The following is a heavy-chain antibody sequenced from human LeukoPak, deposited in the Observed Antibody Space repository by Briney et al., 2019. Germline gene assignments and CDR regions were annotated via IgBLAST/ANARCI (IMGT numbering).Heavy chain of an antibody. J-gene: IGHJ4*02. CDR2: ISYDGSNK. CDR1: GFTFSSYA. D-gene: IGHD3-22*01. CDR3: ARMVVVLNGAFDY. Sequence: GGSLRLSCAASGFTFSSYAMHWVRQAPGKGLEWVAVISYDGSNKYYADSVKGRFTISRDNSKNTLYLQMNSLRAEDTAVYYCARMVVVLNGAFDYWGQGTLVTVSS. V-gene: IGHV3-30-3*01.